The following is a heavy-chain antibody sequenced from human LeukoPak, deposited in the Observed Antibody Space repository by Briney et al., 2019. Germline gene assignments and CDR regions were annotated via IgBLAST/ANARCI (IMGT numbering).Heavy chain of an antibody. D-gene: IGHD3-10*01. CDR1: GFTFTHYG. CDR2: ISYDGSNE. V-gene: IGHV3-30*04. CDR3: ASGGLSILMDV. J-gene: IGHJ6*03. Sequence: GTSLTLSCVVSGFTFTHYGFHWVRQAPGKGLEWVAIISYDGSNEYYADSVKGRFTISRDNAKNSLYLQMNSLRAEDTAVYYCASGGLSILMDVWGKGTTVTISS.